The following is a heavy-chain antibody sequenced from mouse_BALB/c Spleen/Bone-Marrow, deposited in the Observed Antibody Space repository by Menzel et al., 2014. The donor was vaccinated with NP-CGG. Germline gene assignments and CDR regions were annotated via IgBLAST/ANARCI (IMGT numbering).Heavy chain of an antibody. Sequence: VQLQQSGPELVKPGASVKMSCKASGYTFTDYYMTWVKQSHGKSLEWIGAINPNNGDTFYNQKFKGKTTLTVDKSSSTAYMQRNSLTSEDSAVYYCARDYGRSYVAYWGQGTLVTVSA. D-gene: IGHD1-1*01. CDR2: INPNNGDT. CDR1: GYTFTDYY. CDR3: ARDYGRSYVAY. V-gene: IGHV1-26*01. J-gene: IGHJ3*01.